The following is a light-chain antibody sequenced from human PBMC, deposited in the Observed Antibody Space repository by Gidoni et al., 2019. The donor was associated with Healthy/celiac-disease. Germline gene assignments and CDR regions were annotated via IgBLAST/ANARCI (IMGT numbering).Light chain of an antibody. Sequence: DIQMTQSPSTLSASVGDRVTITCRASQSINSWLAWYQQKPGKAPKLLIYKASSLESGVPSRFRGSGSGTEFTLTISSLQPDDFATYYCQQYNSYPLFTFGPGTKVDIK. CDR2: KAS. CDR3: QQYNSYPLFT. J-gene: IGKJ3*01. V-gene: IGKV1-5*03. CDR1: QSINSW.